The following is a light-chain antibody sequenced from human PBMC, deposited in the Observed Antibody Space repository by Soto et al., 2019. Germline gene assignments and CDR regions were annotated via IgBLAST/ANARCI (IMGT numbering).Light chain of an antibody. CDR2: DAS. Sequence: DIQMAQSPSTLSASVGDRVTITCRASQSIDSSLAWYQQKPRKGPKLLIYDASTLESGVPSRFSGSGLGTEFALTISSLQPDDFATFYCQQYNSYGTFGQGTK. CDR3: QQYNSYGT. CDR1: QSIDSS. J-gene: IGKJ2*01. V-gene: IGKV1-5*01.